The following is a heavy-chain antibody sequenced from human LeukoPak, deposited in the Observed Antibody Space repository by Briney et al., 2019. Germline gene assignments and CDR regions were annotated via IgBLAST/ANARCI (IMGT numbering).Heavy chain of an antibody. J-gene: IGHJ6*02. CDR1: GYTFTSYD. V-gene: IGHV1-8*01. CDR3: ASMGYCSGGSCCPYYYYGMDV. CDR2: MNPNSGNT. Sequence: ASVKVSCKASGYTFTSYDINWVRQATGQGLEWMGWMNPNSGNTGYAQKFQGRVTMTRNTSISTAYMELSSLRSEDTAVYYCASMGYCSGGSCCPYYYYGMDVWGQGTKVTVSS. D-gene: IGHD2-15*01.